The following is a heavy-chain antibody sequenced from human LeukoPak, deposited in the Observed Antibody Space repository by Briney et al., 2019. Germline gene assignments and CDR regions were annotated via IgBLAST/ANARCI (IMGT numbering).Heavy chain of an antibody. V-gene: IGHV3-33*08. CDR2: IWYDGSNK. D-gene: IGHD3-10*01. Sequence: QSGGSLRLSCAASGFTFSTYAMSWVRQAPGKGLEWVAVIWYDGSNKYYADSVKGRFTISRDNSKNTLYLQMNSLRAEDTAVYYCARAHLRRITMVRGVPWFDPWGQGTLVTVSS. CDR1: GFTFSTYA. J-gene: IGHJ5*02. CDR3: ARAHLRRITMVRGVPWFDP.